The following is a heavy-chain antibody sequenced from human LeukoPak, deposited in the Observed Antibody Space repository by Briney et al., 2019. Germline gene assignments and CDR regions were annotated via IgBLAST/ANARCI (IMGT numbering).Heavy chain of an antibody. D-gene: IGHD6-13*01. CDR3: AREVVYRSSWYFGDY. J-gene: IGHJ4*02. Sequence: ASVKVSCKASGYTFTSYGISWVRQAPGQGLEWMGWISAYNGNTNYAQKLQGRVTIPTDTSTSTAYMELRSLRSDDTAVYYCAREVVYRSSWYFGDYWGQGTLVTVSS. CDR1: GYTFTSYG. V-gene: IGHV1-18*01. CDR2: ISAYNGNT.